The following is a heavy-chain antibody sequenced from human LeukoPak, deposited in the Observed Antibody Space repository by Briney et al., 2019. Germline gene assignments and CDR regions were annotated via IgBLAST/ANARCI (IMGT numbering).Heavy chain of an antibody. CDR2: INPRDGKT. CDR3: AREIGPRQLHLWGSAFDY. V-gene: IGHV1-46*01. J-gene: IGHJ4*02. CDR1: GYTFTNYY. Sequence: ASGKVSCKASGYTFTNYYMHWVRQPPGQGLEWMGIINPRDGKTSYAQKFQGRVTMTRDTSTSTVYMELSSLRSEDTAVYYCAREIGPRQLHLWGSAFDYWGQGTLVTVSS. D-gene: IGHD5-18*01.